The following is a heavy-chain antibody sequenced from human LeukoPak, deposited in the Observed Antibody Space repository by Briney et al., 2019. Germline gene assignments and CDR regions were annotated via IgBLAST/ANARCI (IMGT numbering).Heavy chain of an antibody. Sequence: PSETLSLTCTVSGGSISSGDYYWTWIRQHPGKGLEWIGYIYYSGSSFYNPSLKSRVTVSVDTSKNQFPLKLSSVTAADTAVYFCARAPKGMTTVRYYYYYYMDVWGKGTTVTVSS. V-gene: IGHV4-31*03. CDR3: ARAPKGMTTVRYYYYYYMDV. D-gene: IGHD4-11*01. J-gene: IGHJ6*03. CDR2: IYYSGSS. CDR1: GGSISSGDYY.